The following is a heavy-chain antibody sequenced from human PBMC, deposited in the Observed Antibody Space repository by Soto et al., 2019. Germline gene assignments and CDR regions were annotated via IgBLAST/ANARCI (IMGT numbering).Heavy chain of an antibody. J-gene: IGHJ6*01. CDR1: VVSISSSSYY. D-gene: IGHD3-10*01. CDR2: IYYSGST. V-gene: IGHV4-39*01. Sequence: XETLSLTCTVSVVSISSSSYYCGWIRQPPWKGLEWIGSIYYSGSTYYNPSLKSRVTISVDTSKNQFSLKLSSVTAADTAVYYCARHRSLLWFGESIHGGMDLWGEGTPVSVSS. CDR3: ARHRSLLWFGESIHGGMDL.